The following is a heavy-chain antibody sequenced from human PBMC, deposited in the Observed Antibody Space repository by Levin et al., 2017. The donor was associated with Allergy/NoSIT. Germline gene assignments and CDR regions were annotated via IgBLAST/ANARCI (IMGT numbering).Heavy chain of an antibody. CDR3: AKDQDAGWLPYFGS. CDR1: GFSVSNYG. D-gene: IGHD2-15*01. J-gene: IGHJ4*02. Sequence: HPGESLKISCVGSGFSVSNYGMSWVRQAPGKGLEWVSGISGNSGRAFYADSVKGRFTISRDNSKNTLYLEMKSLRAEDTARYYCAKDQDAGWLPYFGSWGQGTLVTVSP. CDR2: ISGNSGRA. V-gene: IGHV3-23*01.